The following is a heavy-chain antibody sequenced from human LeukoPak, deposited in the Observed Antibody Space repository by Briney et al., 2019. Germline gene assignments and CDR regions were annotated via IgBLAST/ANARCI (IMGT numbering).Heavy chain of an antibody. Sequence: ASVKVSCKASGNTFTSYYMHWVGQAPGQGLEWMAIINPRGGSTTYAQKFQGRVTMTRDTSTSTVYMELSSLRSEDTAVYYCARGRDSSGYYSSFDNWGQGTMVTVSS. CDR2: INPRGGST. CDR3: ARGRDSSGYYSSFDN. J-gene: IGHJ4*02. D-gene: IGHD3-22*01. CDR1: GNTFTSYY. V-gene: IGHV1-46*01.